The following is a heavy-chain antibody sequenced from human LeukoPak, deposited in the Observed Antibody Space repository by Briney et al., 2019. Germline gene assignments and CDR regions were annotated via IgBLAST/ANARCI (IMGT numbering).Heavy chain of an antibody. D-gene: IGHD3-3*01. Sequence: ASVKVSCKASGYTFNSYDISWVRQAPGQGLEWMAWISTYNGNTNYAQKVQGRATMTADTSTSTAYMELRSLRSDDTAVYYCARVLRYDFWSAYYFDYWGQGTLVTVSS. CDR3: ARVLRYDFWSAYYFDY. CDR1: GYTFNSYD. J-gene: IGHJ4*02. CDR2: ISTYNGNT. V-gene: IGHV1-18*01.